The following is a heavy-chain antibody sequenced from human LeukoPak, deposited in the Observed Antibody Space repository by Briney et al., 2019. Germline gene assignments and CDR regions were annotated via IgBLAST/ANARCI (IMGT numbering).Heavy chain of an antibody. D-gene: IGHD3-10*01. CDR3: ASQIPGSGSYLPYYMDV. CDR2: IYYSGRT. CDR1: GGSISSYY. V-gene: IGHV4-59*01. J-gene: IGHJ6*03. Sequence: SETLSLTCTVSGGSISSYYWSWIRQPPGKGLEWIGYIYYSGRTNYNPSLKSRVTISVDTSKNHFSLKLSSVTAADTAVYYCASQIPGSGSYLPYYMDVWGRGTTVIVSS.